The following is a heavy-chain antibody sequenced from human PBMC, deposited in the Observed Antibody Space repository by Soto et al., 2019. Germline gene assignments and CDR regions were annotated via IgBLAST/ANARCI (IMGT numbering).Heavy chain of an antibody. J-gene: IGHJ4*02. Sequence: QVQLVQSGAEVKKPGSSVKVSCKASGGTFSSYTISWVRQAPGPGLEWMGRIIPILGIANYAQKFQGRVTITADKSTSTAYMELSSLRSEDTAVYYCARDHCSGGSCYPADYWGQGTLVTVSS. D-gene: IGHD2-15*01. CDR1: GGTFSSYT. V-gene: IGHV1-69*08. CDR2: IIPILGIA. CDR3: ARDHCSGGSCYPADY.